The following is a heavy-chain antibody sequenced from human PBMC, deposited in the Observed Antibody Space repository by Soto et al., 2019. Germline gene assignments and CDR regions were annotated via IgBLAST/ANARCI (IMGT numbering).Heavy chain of an antibody. Sequence: ASVKVSCKTSGYTFSTSHMHWVRLAPGQGLGWVGIIKSSGDITLYAQKFQGRVTMSKDTSTSTVYMEVSSLRSEDTAVYYCAREPPNTSLFDCWGQGTQVTVSS. J-gene: IGHJ4*02. V-gene: IGHV1-46*01. CDR3: AREPPNTSLFDC. D-gene: IGHD7-27*01. CDR2: IKSSGDIT. CDR1: GYTFSTSH.